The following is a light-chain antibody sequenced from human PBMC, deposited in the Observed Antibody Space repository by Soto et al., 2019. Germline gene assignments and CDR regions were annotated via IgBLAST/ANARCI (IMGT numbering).Light chain of an antibody. J-gene: IGLJ1*01. CDR1: SSDDGGYNY. Sequence: QSVLTQPASVSGSPGQSITISCTGTSSDDGGYNYVSWYQQHPGKAPKLMIYDVSNRPSGVSNRFSGSKSGNTASLTISGLLAEDEAVYYCRSYTSSSALDVFGTGTKVTVL. CDR2: DVS. V-gene: IGLV2-14*01. CDR3: RSYTSSSALDV.